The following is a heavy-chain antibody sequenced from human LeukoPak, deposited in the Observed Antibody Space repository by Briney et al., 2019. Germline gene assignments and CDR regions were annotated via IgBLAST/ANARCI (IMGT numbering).Heavy chain of an antibody. CDR2: INEDGGEI. Sequence: QPGGSLRLSCAASGFTFSRSWMTWVRQAPGKGLEWVASINEDGGEIHYVDSVKGRFTISRDNAKNSLYLQMNSLTAEDTAVYYCVRSYHPGGWFDPWGQGTLVTVSS. V-gene: IGHV3-7*01. CDR3: VRSYHPGGWFDP. J-gene: IGHJ5*02. D-gene: IGHD2-21*01. CDR1: GFTFSRSW.